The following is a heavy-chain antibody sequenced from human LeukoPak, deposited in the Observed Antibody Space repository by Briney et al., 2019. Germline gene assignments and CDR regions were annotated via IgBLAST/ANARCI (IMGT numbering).Heavy chain of an antibody. CDR1: GGSISSYY. CDR2: IYYSGST. CDR3: ARDGVLWFGELSGGMDV. D-gene: IGHD3-10*01. V-gene: IGHV4-59*01. J-gene: IGHJ6*02. Sequence: PSETLSLTCTVSGGSISSYYWSWIRQPPGKGLEWIGYIYYSGSTNYNPSLKSRVTISVDTSKNQFSLKLSSVTAADTAVYYCARDGVLWFGELSGGMDVWGQGTTVTVSS.